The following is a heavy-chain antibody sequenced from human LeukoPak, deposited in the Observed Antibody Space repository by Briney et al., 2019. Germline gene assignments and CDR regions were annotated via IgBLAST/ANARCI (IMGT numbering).Heavy chain of an antibody. J-gene: IGHJ1*01. V-gene: IGHV3-11*04. CDR3: ARGVGSNWFIYFQY. CDR2: ISSSGNTT. CDR1: GFTFSDNY. Sequence: NPGGSLRLSCAASGFTFSDNYMSWIRQAPGKGLEWVSYISSSGNTTKDADSVKGRFTITRDNAKNSLYLQVNSLRAEDTALYYCARGVGSNWFIYFQYWGQGTLVTVSS. D-gene: IGHD6-13*01.